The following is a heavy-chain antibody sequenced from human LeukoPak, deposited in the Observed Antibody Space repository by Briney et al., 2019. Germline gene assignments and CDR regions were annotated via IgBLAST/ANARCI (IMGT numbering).Heavy chain of an antibody. V-gene: IGHV4-59*08. CDR2: IYYSGST. CDR1: GGSISSYY. D-gene: IGHD3-9*01. CDR3: VRPDDNSFDF. Sequence: SETLSLTCTASGGSISSYYWSWIRQPPGKGLEWIGYIYYSGSTNYNPSLKSRVTISVDTSKNQFSLKLSSVTAADTAVYYCVRPDDNSFDFWGQGTMVTVSS. J-gene: IGHJ3*01.